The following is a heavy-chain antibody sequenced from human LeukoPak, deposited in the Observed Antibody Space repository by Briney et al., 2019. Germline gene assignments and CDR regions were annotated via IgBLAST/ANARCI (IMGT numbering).Heavy chain of an antibody. CDR2: IKQDGSEK. CDR1: GFTFSSYW. V-gene: IGHV3-7*03. CDR3: SRDPRHNDY. Sequence: GGSLRLSCAASGFTFSSYWMSWVRQAPGKGLEWVANIKQDGSEKYYVDSARGRFTISRDNAKNSLYLHINSLTVEDTAVYYCSRDPRHNDYWGQGTLVTVSS. J-gene: IGHJ4*02.